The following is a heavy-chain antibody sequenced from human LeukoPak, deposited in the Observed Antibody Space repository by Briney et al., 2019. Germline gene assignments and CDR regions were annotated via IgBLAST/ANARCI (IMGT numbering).Heavy chain of an antibody. Sequence: SETLSLTCTVSGRSISSYYWSWIRQPPGKGLEWIAYIYYSGSTNYNPSLKSRVTISVDTSKNQFSLKLSSVTAADTAVYYCASRSSIWSGYQDTLYYFDSWGQGTLVTVSS. CDR3: ASRSSIWSGYQDTLYYFDS. CDR2: IYYSGST. V-gene: IGHV4-59*01. CDR1: GRSISSYY. D-gene: IGHD3-3*01. J-gene: IGHJ4*02.